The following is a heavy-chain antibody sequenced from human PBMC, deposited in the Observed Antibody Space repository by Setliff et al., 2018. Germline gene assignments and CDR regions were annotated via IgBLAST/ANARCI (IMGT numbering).Heavy chain of an antibody. CDR1: DGSFSDYY. Sequence: PSETLSLTCAVYDGSFSDYYWSWIRQSPAKGLEWIGSLYYGGSTSYNPSLKSRVTMSVDTSKGQFSLKLSSVTAADTALYYCAREGDTSGYYYGGGFDYWGQGIPVTVSS. D-gene: IGHD3-22*01. CDR3: AREGDTSGYYYGGGFDY. V-gene: IGHV4-59*01. CDR2: LYYGGST. J-gene: IGHJ4*02.